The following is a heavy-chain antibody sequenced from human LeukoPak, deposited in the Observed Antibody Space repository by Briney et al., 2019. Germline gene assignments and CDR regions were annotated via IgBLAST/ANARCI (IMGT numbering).Heavy chain of an antibody. CDR3: ARARGYSYGSLDY. CDR1: GGSISSGGYC. D-gene: IGHD5-18*01. V-gene: IGHV4-31*03. CDR2: IYYSGST. J-gene: IGHJ4*02. Sequence: SQTLSLICTVSGGSISSGGYCWSWIRQHPGKGLEWIGYIYYSGSTYYNPSLKSRVTISVDTSKNQFSLKLSSVTAADTAVYYCARARGYSYGSLDYWGQGTLVTVSS.